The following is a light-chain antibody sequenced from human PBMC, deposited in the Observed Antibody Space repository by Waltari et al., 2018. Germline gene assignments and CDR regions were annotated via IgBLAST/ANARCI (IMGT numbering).Light chain of an antibody. CDR3: QQYYSTPPIT. J-gene: IGKJ5*01. CDR2: WAS. Sequence: DIVMTQSPDSLAVSLGDRATITRTSSQSVLYSSNNKNYLAWYQQKPGQPPKLLIYWASTRESGVPDRFSGSGSGTDFTLTISSLQAEDVAVYYCQQYYSTPPITFGQGTRLEIK. CDR1: QSVLYSSNNKNY. V-gene: IGKV4-1*01.